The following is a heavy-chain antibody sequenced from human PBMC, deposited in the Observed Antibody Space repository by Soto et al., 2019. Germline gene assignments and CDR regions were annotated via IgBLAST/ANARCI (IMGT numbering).Heavy chain of an antibody. J-gene: IGHJ4*02. CDR1: GFTFSSFW. V-gene: IGHV3-7*01. CDR2: IKEDGSEK. Sequence: GGSLRLSCAASGFTFSSFWMTWVRQAPGKGLEWVANIKEDGSEKYYVDSVKGRFTISRDNAKNSLYLQMNSLRAEDTAVYYCARDYYDSSGYLISFDYWGQGTLVTVSS. D-gene: IGHD3-22*01. CDR3: ARDYYDSSGYLISFDY.